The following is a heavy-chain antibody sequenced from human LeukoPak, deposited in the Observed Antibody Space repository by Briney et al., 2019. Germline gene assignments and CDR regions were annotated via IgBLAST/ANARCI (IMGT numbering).Heavy chain of an antibody. Sequence: SETLSLTCTVSGGSISSYYWSWIRQPPGKGLEWIGYIYYSGSTYYNSSLKSRVTISVDTSKNQFSLKLSSVTAADTAVYYCARLLGGTWFDPWGQGTLVTVSS. V-gene: IGHV4-59*04. CDR1: GGSISSYY. D-gene: IGHD3-16*01. CDR3: ARLLGGTWFDP. CDR2: IYYSGST. J-gene: IGHJ5*02.